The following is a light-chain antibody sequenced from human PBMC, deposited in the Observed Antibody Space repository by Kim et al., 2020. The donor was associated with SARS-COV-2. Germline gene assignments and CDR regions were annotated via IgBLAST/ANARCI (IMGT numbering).Light chain of an antibody. CDR2: RDN. CDR1: KLGDKY. Sequence: EELTQPPSVSVSPGQTVSITCSGDKLGDKYVSWYQQRPGQSPALVIYRDNKRPSGIPERFSGSNSGNTATLTISGTHAMDEADYYCQAWDSSTFYVFGTGTKVTVL. J-gene: IGLJ1*01. V-gene: IGLV3-1*01. CDR3: QAWDSSTFYV.